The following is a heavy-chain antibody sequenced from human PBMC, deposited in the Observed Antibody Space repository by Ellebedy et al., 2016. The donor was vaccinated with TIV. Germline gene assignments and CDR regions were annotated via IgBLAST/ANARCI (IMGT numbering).Heavy chain of an antibody. CDR3: SRDGGRGGGNDF. D-gene: IGHD3-16*01. Sequence: GESLKISCAASGFTFRSYSMNWVRQAPGKGLEWVSHIKSSSNPIYYADSCKGRFIISRDNAKNSLYLQMNNLRDEDTAVYYCSRDGGRGGGNDFWGQGTLVIVSS. CDR2: IKSSSNPI. CDR1: GFTFRSYS. J-gene: IGHJ4*02. V-gene: IGHV3-48*02.